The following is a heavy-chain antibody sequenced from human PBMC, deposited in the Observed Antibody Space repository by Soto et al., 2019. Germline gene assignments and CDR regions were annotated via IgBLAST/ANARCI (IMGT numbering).Heavy chain of an antibody. CDR3: ARSRDGYNWSSGY. CDR1: GGSISSYY. Sequence: PSETLSLTCTVSGGSISSYYWSWIRQPPGKGLEWIGYIYYSGSTNYNPSLKSRVTIPVDTSKNQFSLKLSSVTAADTAVYYCARSRDGYNWSSGYWGQGTLVTVSS. V-gene: IGHV4-59*01. J-gene: IGHJ4*02. D-gene: IGHD5-12*01. CDR2: IYYSGST.